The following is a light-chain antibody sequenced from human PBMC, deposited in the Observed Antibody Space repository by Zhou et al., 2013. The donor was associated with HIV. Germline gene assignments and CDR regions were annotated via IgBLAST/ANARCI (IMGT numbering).Light chain of an antibody. Sequence: EIVMTQSPATLSLSPGERATLSCGASQSVSRNYLAWYQQKPGLAPRLLIYDASSRATGIPDRFSGSGSGTDFTLTISRLEPEDFAVYYCQQYGSSPFAFGPGTKVDIK. J-gene: IGKJ3*01. CDR3: QQYGSSPFA. CDR2: DAS. V-gene: IGKV3D-20*01. CDR1: QSVSRNY.